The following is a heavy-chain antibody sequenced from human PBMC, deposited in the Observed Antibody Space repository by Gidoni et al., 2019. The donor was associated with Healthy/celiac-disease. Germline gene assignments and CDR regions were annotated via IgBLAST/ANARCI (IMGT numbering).Heavy chain of an antibody. J-gene: IGHJ4*02. CDR3: ASSTLELPKYYFDY. Sequence: QMQMVQSGAEVKKTGSSVKGSCKASGYTFTYRYLNGVRQAHGQALEWLVWITPFNGNTNYAQKFQDRVTITRVRSMSTAYMERISLRSENTAMYYCASSTLELPKYYFDYWGQGTLVTVSS. D-gene: IGHD1-7*01. V-gene: IGHV1-45*01. CDR1: GYTFTYRY. CDR2: ITPFNGNT.